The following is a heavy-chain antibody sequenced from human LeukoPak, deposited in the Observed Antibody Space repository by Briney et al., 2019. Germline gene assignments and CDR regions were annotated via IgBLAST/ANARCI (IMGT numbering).Heavy chain of an antibody. J-gene: IGHJ4*02. CDR1: GFTFSSYE. CDR3: ARYGMGYYDSSGYDTIDY. Sequence: GGSLRLSCAASGFTFSSYEMNWVRQAPGKGLEWVSYISSSGSTIYYADSVKGRFTISRDNAKNSLYLQMNSLSAADTAVYYCARYGMGYYDSSGYDTIDYWGQGTLVTVSS. D-gene: IGHD3-22*01. CDR2: ISSSGSTI. V-gene: IGHV3-48*03.